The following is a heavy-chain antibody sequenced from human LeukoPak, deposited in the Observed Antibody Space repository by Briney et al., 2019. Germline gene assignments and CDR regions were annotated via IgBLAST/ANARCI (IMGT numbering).Heavy chain of an antibody. CDR1: GSTFSNYA. CDR2: ISYDGSDK. J-gene: IGHJ4*02. D-gene: IGHD5-24*01. CDR3: ARGPGVATIMTFDY. Sequence: GGSLRLSCAASGSTFSNYAMHWVRQAPGKGLEWVALISYDGSDKYYADSLKGRFTISRDNSKNTLYLEMNSLRTEDTAVYYCARGPGVATIMTFDYWGQGTLVTVSS. V-gene: IGHV3-30*01.